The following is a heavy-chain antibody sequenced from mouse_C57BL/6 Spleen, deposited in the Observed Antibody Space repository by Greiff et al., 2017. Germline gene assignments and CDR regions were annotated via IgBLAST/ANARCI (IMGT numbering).Heavy chain of an antibody. CDR3: ARDYDYDRTGAFAY. D-gene: IGHD2-4*01. Sequence: EVQLQQSGPELVKPGASVKISCKASGYTFTDYYMNWVKQSHGKSLEWIGDINPNNGGTSYNQKFKGKATLTVDKSSSTAYMELRSLTSEDSAVYYCARDYDYDRTGAFAYWGQGTLVTVSA. V-gene: IGHV1-26*01. J-gene: IGHJ3*01. CDR1: GYTFTDYY. CDR2: INPNNGGT.